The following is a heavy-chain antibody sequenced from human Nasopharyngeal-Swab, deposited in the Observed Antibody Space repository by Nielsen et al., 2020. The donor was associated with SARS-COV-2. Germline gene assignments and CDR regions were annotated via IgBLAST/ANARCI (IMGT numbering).Heavy chain of an antibody. CDR2: IYYSGST. CDR1: GGSISSYY. CDR3: ARGGDSSGYYSYWYFDL. V-gene: IGHV4-59*01. Sequence: SETLSLTCTVSGGSISSYYWSWIRQPPGKGLEWIGYIYYSGSTNYNPSLKSRVTISVDTSKNQFSLKLSSVTAADTAVYYCARGGDSSGYYSYWYFDLWGRGTLVTVSS. J-gene: IGHJ2*01. D-gene: IGHD3-22*01.